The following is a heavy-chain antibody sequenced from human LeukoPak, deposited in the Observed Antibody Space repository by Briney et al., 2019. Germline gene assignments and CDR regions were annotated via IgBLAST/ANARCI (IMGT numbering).Heavy chain of an antibody. CDR2: IKQDGSET. CDR3: ARQLTFFDY. V-gene: IGHV3-7*01. CDR1: GLTFSDYW. D-gene: IGHD4/OR15-4a*01. J-gene: IGHJ4*02. Sequence: GGSLRLSCVVSGLTFSDYWMSWVRQAPGKGLEWVGNIKQDGSETYYGDSVKGRFTISRDNAKKSLYLQMNNLRAEDTAVYYGARQLTFFDYWGQGALVSVSS.